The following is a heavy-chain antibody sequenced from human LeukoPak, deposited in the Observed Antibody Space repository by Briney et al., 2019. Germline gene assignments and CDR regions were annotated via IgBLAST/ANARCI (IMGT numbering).Heavy chain of an antibody. Sequence: PSETLSLTCTVSGGSISSGSYYWSWIRQPPGKGLEWIGYSNQRGRTSYNPSLKSRVTISIDTSKNQFSLRLNSVTAADTAVYYCARDENCIDGVCYYYDVWGQGTLVTVSS. V-gene: IGHV4-61*01. CDR2: SNQRGRT. CDR1: GGSISSGSYY. CDR3: ARDENCIDGVCYYYDV. J-gene: IGHJ3*01. D-gene: IGHD2-8*02.